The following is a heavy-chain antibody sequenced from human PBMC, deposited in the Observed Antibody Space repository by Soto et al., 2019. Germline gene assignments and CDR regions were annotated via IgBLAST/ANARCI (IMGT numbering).Heavy chain of an antibody. CDR1: GFSFSTFE. J-gene: IGHJ4*02. CDR3: VEGGWLGF. D-gene: IGHD2-15*01. CDR2: ISDDGSRT. Sequence: EVQLLESGGGLVQPGGSLRLSCAASGFSFSTFEMSWVRQAPGRGLEWVSFISDDGSRTYYADAVKGRFTIARDNSTHTVYWQMSRLTAGDWAVYACVEGGWLGFWGQGSLVTVCS. V-gene: IGHV3-23*01.